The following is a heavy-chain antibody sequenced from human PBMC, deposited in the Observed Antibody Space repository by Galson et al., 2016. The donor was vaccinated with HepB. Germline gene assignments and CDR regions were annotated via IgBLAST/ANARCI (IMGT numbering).Heavy chain of an antibody. D-gene: IGHD6-13*01. CDR3: TRVHREGIAAAGLQI. CDR2: INTDGSST. CDR1: GFPFSKYW. V-gene: IGHV3-74*01. Sequence: SLRLSCAASGFPFSKYWMHWVRQAPGKGLVWVSRINTDGSSTTYADSVKGRFTISRDNAKNTLYLQMNSLRAEDTALYYCTRVHREGIAAAGLQIWGQGTLVTVSP. J-gene: IGHJ4*02.